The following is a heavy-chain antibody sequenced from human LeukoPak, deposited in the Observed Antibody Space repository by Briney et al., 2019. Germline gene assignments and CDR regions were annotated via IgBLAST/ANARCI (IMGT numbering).Heavy chain of an antibody. CDR3: ARALDSLVGPQDFDY. V-gene: IGHV4-59*01. Sequence: SETLSLTCTVSGGSISSYYWSWLRQPPGKGLEWIGYIYYSGSTNYNPSLKSRVTISVDTSKNQFSLKLSSVTAADTAVYYCARALDSLVGPQDFDYWGQGTLVTVSS. CDR1: GGSISSYY. CDR2: IYYSGST. D-gene: IGHD1-26*01. J-gene: IGHJ4*02.